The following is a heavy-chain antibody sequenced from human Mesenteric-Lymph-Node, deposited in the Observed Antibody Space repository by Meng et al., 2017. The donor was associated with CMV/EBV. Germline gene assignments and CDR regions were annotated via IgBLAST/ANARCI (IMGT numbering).Heavy chain of an antibody. CDR2: MYYSGST. J-gene: IGHJ5*02. V-gene: IGHV4-59*01. CDR1: GGSISGYY. D-gene: IGHD6-13*01. CDR3: AVEHQLVRSNWFDP. Sequence: TVSGGSISGYYWSWIRQPPGKGLEWIGYMYYSGSTSYNPSLKSRVTISVDTSKNQFSLKLTSVTAADTAVYYCAVEHQLVRSNWFDPWGQGTLVTVSS.